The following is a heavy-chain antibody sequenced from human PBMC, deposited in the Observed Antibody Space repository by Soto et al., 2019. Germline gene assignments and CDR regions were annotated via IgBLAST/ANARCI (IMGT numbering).Heavy chain of an antibody. Sequence: EVALVESGGALVEPGRSLRLSCIASGFSFSVYSMAWFRQAPGKGLEWVGFIRRTTSGATTESASSVQGRFIISRDDSRNIVYLQMTSLKIEDTAVYYCAREQGGITSIRGDVDYWGQGALVTVSS. D-gene: IGHD3-10*01. CDR3: AREQGGITSIRGDVDY. CDR1: GFSFSVYS. CDR2: IRRTTSGATT. J-gene: IGHJ4*02. V-gene: IGHV3-49*03.